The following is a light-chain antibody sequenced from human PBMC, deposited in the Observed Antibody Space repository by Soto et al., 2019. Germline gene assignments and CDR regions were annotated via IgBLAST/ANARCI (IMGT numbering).Light chain of an antibody. CDR2: GNS. J-gene: IGLJ2*01. CDR3: QPSDSCLGGSVV. CDR1: SSNIGAGYD. Sequence: QSVLTQPPSVSGAPGQRDTISCTGSSSNIGAGYDVHWYQQLPGTAPKLLIYGNSNRPSGVPDRFSGSKSGTSASLAITGLQAEEEAGYYCQPSDSCLGGSVVFGGGTKRPV. V-gene: IGLV1-40*01.